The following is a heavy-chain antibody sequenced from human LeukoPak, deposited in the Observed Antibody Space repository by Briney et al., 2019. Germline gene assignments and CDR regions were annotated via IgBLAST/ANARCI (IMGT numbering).Heavy chain of an antibody. CDR1: GYSFSDYS. J-gene: IGHJ4*02. CDR3: VRGGSGSGYLYYFDS. V-gene: IGHV1-2*06. Sequence: ASVKVSCKASGYSFSDYSMHWVRQAPGQGLEWMGRITSNSGGTSFAQKFQGRVTMTRDTSINTAYMDLSGLTSDDTAVCYCVRGGSGSGYLYYFDSWGQGTLVSVSS. D-gene: IGHD3-10*01. CDR2: ITSNSGGT.